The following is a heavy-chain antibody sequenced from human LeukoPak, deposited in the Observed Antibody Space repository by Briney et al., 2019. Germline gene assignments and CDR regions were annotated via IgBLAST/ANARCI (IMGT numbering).Heavy chain of an antibody. D-gene: IGHD5/OR15-5a*01. V-gene: IGHV3-23*01. J-gene: IGHJ6*02. Sequence: AGGSLRLSCAASEFSFSTYNMNWVRQAPGKGLEWVSAMSGSGGNTYYADSVKGRFTISRDNSKNTLHLQMNSLRAEDTAIYYCAKAISTPRPKYGMDVWGQGTTVTVSS. CDR2: MSGSGGNT. CDR3: AKAISTPRPKYGMDV. CDR1: EFSFSTYN.